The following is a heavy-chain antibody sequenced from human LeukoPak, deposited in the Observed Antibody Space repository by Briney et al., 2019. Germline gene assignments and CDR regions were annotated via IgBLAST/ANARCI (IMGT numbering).Heavy chain of an antibody. V-gene: IGHV3-7*01. CDR2: IRQDGSDK. D-gene: IGHD2-15*01. J-gene: IGHJ4*02. CDR1: GFTFNSDW. CDR3: ARHSRGSPIDD. Sequence: GGSLRLSCAASGFTFNSDWMSWVRQAPEKGPEWLANIRQDGSDKQYVDSVKGRFTISRDNAKNSLYLQMNSLSAEDTAVYYCARHSRGSPIDDWGQGTLVTVSS.